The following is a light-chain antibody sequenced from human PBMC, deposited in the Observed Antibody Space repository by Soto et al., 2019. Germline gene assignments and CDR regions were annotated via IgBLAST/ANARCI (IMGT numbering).Light chain of an antibody. V-gene: IGLV2-8*01. CDR3: SSYAGTPGKSLYV. CDR2: QVT. Sequence: QSALTQPPSASGSPGQSVTISCTGTRSDIGTYNYVSWYQQHPGKAPKLMIYQVTKRPPGVPDRFSASKSGNTASLTVSGLQADAEADYYCSSYAGTPGKSLYVFGTGTKLTVL. J-gene: IGLJ1*01. CDR1: RSDIGTYNY.